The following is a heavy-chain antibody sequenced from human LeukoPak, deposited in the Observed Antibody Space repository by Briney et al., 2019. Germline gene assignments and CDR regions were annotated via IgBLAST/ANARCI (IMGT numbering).Heavy chain of an antibody. Sequence: TGGSLRLSCAASGFSFTTYSMNWVRQAPGKGVEWVSSISSSNSFIYYADSVKGRFTISRDNAKNSLYLQMNSLRAEDTAVYYCARDGGWLQYIDYWGQGTLVTVSS. J-gene: IGHJ4*02. CDR1: GFSFTTYS. CDR3: ARDGGWLQYIDY. V-gene: IGHV3-21*01. CDR2: ISSSNSFI. D-gene: IGHD5-24*01.